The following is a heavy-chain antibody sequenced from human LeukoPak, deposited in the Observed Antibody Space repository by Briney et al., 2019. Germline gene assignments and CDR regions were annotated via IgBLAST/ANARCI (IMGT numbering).Heavy chain of an antibody. CDR1: GGSISTSSYY. CDR2: IYYSGST. D-gene: IGHD5-18*01. V-gene: IGHV4-39*01. CDR3: ASMDTAMVFDAFDI. Sequence: PSETLSLTCTVSGGSISTSSYYWGWIRQPPGKGLEWIGSIYYSGSTYYNPSLKSRVTISVDTSKNQFSLKLSSVTAADTAVYYCASMDTAMVFDAFDIWGQGTMVTVSS. J-gene: IGHJ3*02.